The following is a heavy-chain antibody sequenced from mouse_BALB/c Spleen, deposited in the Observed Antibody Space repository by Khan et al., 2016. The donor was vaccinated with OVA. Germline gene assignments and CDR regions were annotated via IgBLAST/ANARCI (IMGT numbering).Heavy chain of an antibody. CDR1: GFSLTNYG. Sequence: QVQLKESGPGLVQPSQSLSITCTVSGFSLTNYGVHWVRQSPGKGLEWLGVIWSGGSSADNAAFISRMSISKDNSKSQVFFKMNSLQANDTDIYYCARIFIGTTDYAMNYWGQGTSVTVSA. J-gene: IGHJ4*01. CDR3: ARIFIGTTDYAMNY. CDR2: IWSGGSS. D-gene: IGHD2-14*01. V-gene: IGHV2-2*02.